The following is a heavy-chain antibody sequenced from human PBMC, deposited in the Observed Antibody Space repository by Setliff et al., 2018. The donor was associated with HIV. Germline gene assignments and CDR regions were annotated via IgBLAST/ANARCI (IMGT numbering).Heavy chain of an antibody. D-gene: IGHD3-9*01. CDR2: IYFSGST. CDR1: GVSISSSSYF. V-gene: IGHV4-39*01. Sequence: SETLSLTCAVSGVSISSSSYFWGWIRRPPGTGLDWIGSIYFSGSTYYNPSLESRVTISMDTSTNQFSLKLTSVTAADTAVYYCARHPRHYNILTGYRYYYMDDWGKGTTVTVSS. CDR3: ARHPRHYNILTGYRYYYMDD. J-gene: IGHJ6*03.